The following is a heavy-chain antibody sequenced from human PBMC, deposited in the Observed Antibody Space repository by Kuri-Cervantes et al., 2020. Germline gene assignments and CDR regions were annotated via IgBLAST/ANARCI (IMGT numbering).Heavy chain of an antibody. Sequence: GESLKISCAASGFSFSSYGMSWVRQAPGKGLEWVSVIYSGGSTYYADSVKGRFTISRDNSKNTLYLQMNSLRAEDTAVYYCARAKLYDAFDVWGQGTMVTVSS. D-gene: IGHD5/OR15-5a*01. V-gene: IGHV3-66*02. CDR3: ARAKLYDAFDV. CDR2: IYSGGST. J-gene: IGHJ3*01. CDR1: GFSFSSYG.